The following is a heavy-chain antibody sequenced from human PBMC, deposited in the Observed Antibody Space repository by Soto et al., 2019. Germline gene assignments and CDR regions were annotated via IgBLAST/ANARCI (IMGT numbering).Heavy chain of an antibody. CDR3: ARDAGYCSSTSCHFQH. CDR2: IIPILGIA. D-gene: IGHD2-2*01. V-gene: IGHV1-69*08. CDR1: GGTFSSYT. Sequence: QVQLVQSGAEVKKPGSSVKVSCKASGGTFSSYTISWVRQAPGQGLEWMGRIIPILGIANYAQKFQGRVTITADKSTSTADMELSSLRSEDTAVYDCARDAGYCSSTSCHFQHWGQGTLVTVSS. J-gene: IGHJ1*01.